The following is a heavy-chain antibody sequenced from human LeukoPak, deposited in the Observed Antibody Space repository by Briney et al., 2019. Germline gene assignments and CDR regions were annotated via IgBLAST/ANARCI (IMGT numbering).Heavy chain of an antibody. CDR2: ITNSGNSK. D-gene: IGHD6-6*01. CDR3: ARGPNSNWSGLDF. V-gene: IGHV3-48*01. Sequence: PGGSLRLSCAASEFTFSSYSMNWVRQAPGKGLEWVSYITNSGNSKSYADSVKGPFTISRDNTKNSLYLQMNGLRAEDTAVYYCARGPNSNWSGLDFWGQGTLLTVSS. J-gene: IGHJ4*02. CDR1: EFTFSSYS.